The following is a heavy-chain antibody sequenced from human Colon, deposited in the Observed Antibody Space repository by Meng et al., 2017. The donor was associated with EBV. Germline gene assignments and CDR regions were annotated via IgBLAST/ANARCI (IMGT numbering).Heavy chain of an antibody. CDR2: IYRGGGT. V-gene: IGHV4-4*02. D-gene: IGHD2-2*01. Sequence: QGQLQESGPGLVEPSGTLSLTCAVSGGSSSTSDWWSWVRQPPGKGLEWIGEIYRGGGTNYNPSFKSRVTISVDTSNNHFSLKLSYVTAADTAVYYCARVRVIPAAVGFDYWGQGTLVTVSS. CDR1: GGSSSTSDW. J-gene: IGHJ4*02. CDR3: ARVRVIPAAVGFDY.